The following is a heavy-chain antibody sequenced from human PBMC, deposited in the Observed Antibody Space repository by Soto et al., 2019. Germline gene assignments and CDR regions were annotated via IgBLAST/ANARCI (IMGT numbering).Heavy chain of an antibody. CDR1: GFTFSDHY. D-gene: IGHD3-22*01. V-gene: IGHV3-72*01. CDR2: SRDKLKGYCT. J-gene: IGHJ4*02. CDR3: VRDTYFSYCSGYTRCLVY. Sequence: PWGSLTLSCAGSGFTFSDHYIDWVRQAPGTGLEWVGRSRDKLKGYCTAYAASVKGRFTTSRNESKNSAYLQMNSLKTEDTAVYYCVRDTYFSYCSGYTRCLVYWGQGTLVTVSS.